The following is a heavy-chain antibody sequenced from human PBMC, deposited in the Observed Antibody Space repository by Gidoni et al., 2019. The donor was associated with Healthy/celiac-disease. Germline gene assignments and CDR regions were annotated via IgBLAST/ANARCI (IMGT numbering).Heavy chain of an antibody. Sequence: QVQLQESGPGLVKPSETLSLTCTVSGGSISRYYWSWIRQPPGKGLEWIGYIYYSGSTNYNPSLKSRVTISVDTSKNQFSLKLSSVTAADTAVYYCASTYGSGGAYYFDYWGQGTLVTVSS. J-gene: IGHJ4*02. CDR2: IYYSGST. CDR3: ASTYGSGGAYYFDY. CDR1: GGSISRYY. D-gene: IGHD3-10*01. V-gene: IGHV4-59*01.